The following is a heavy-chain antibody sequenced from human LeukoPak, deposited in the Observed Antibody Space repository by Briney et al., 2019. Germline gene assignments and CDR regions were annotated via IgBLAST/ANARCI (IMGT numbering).Heavy chain of an antibody. CDR3: ARVRYSSSWYAPNWFDP. V-gene: IGHV3-11*04. CDR2: ISSSGSTI. D-gene: IGHD6-13*01. J-gene: IGHJ5*02. Sequence: GGSLRLSWAASGFPFSDYYMSWIRQVPGKGLEWVSYISSSGSTIYYADSVKGRFTISRDNAKNSLYLQMNSLRAEDTAVYYCARVRYSSSWYAPNWFDPWGQGTLVTVSS. CDR1: GFPFSDYY.